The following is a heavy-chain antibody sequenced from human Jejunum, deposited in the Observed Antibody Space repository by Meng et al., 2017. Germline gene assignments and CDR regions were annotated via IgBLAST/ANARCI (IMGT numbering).Heavy chain of an antibody. D-gene: IGHD2-2*01. V-gene: IGHV3-74*01. Sequence: GESLKISCPASGFTFNSYWMHWVRQGPGKGLVWVSQIKNDGSSTDYADSVKGRFTISRDNAKNMLYLQMNSLRAEDTAVYYCARGRYASVGFDYWGQGTLVTVSS. CDR2: IKNDGSST. CDR3: ARGRYASVGFDY. J-gene: IGHJ4*02. CDR1: GFTFNSYW.